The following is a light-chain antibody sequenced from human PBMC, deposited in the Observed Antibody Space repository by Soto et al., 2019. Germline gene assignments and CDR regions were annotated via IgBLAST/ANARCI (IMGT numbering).Light chain of an antibody. Sequence: QSVLTQPPSMSGAPGQRVTISCTGSSFNIGAGYDVHWYQQLLGTAPKLLISGNTNRPSGVPDRFSGSKSRTSASLAITGLQAEDEADYYCQSYDSSLSGYVFGTGTKVTVL. J-gene: IGLJ1*01. CDR1: SFNIGAGYD. V-gene: IGLV1-40*01. CDR2: GNT. CDR3: QSYDSSLSGYV.